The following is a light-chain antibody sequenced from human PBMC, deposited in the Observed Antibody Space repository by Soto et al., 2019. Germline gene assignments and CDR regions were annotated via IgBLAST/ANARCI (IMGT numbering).Light chain of an antibody. Sequence: DIVVTQSPVSLPVTLGEPASISCRSSRSVSITYLAWYQQKPGQAPRLLIYGASSRATGIPDRFSGSGSGTDFTLTISRLEPEDFAVYYCQQYGSSSITFGQGTRLEI. V-gene: IGKV3-20*01. CDR1: RSVSITY. CDR2: GAS. CDR3: QQYGSSSIT. J-gene: IGKJ5*01.